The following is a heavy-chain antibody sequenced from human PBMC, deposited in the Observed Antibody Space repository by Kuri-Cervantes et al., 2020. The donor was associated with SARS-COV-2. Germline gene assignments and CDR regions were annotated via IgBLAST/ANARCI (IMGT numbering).Heavy chain of an antibody. V-gene: IGHV4-59*08. D-gene: IGHD3/OR15-3a*01. CDR3: ALRTLPWYYYYMDV. Sequence: SETLSLTCTVSGGSISSYYWSWIRQPPGKGLEWIGYIYYSGSTNYNPSLKSRVTISVDTSKNQFSLKLSSVTAADTAVYYCALRTLPWYYYYMDVWGKGTTVTVSS. CDR1: GGSISSYY. J-gene: IGHJ6*03. CDR2: IYYSGST.